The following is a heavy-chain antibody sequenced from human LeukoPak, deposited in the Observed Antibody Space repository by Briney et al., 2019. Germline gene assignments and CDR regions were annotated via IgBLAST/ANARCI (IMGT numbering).Heavy chain of an antibody. CDR2: INPNSGGT. Sequence: ASVKVSCKASGYTFTGYYMHWVRQAPEQGLEWMGWINPNSGGTNYAQKFQGRVTMTRDTSISTAYMELSRLRSDDTAVYYCAGDRSIYYDTRGAFDIWGQGTMVTVSS. CDR1: GYTFTGYY. D-gene: IGHD3-22*01. J-gene: IGHJ3*02. V-gene: IGHV1-2*02. CDR3: AGDRSIYYDTRGAFDI.